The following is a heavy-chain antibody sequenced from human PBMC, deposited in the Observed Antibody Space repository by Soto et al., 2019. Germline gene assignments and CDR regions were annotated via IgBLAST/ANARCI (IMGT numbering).Heavy chain of an antibody. D-gene: IGHD4-17*01. V-gene: IGHV3-23*01. CDR3: AHSYYGDTPGSVEY. CDR2: ISGSGGST. Sequence: PGGSLRLSCAASGFTFSSYAMSWVRQAPGKGLEWVSAISGSGGSTYYADSVKGRFTISRDNSKNTLYLQMNSLRAEDTAVYYCAHSYYGDTPGSVEYWGQGTLVTVSS. J-gene: IGHJ4*02. CDR1: GFTFSSYA.